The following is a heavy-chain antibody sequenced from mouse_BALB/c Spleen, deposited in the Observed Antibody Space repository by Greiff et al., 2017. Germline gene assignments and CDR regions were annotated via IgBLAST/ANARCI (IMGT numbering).Heavy chain of an antibody. CDR2: ISYSGST. Sequence: EVMLVESGPGLVKPSQSLSLTCTVTGYSITSDYAWNWIRQFPGNKLEWMGYISYSGSTSYNPSLKSRISITRDTSKNQFFLQLNSVTTEDTATYYCAYGNYYAMDYWGQGTSVTVSS. D-gene: IGHD2-10*02. CDR3: AYGNYYAMDY. CDR1: GYSITSDYA. V-gene: IGHV3-2*02. J-gene: IGHJ4*01.